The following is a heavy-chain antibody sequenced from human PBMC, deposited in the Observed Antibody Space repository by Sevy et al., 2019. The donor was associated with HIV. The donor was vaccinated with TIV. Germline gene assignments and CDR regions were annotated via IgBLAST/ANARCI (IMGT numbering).Heavy chain of an antibody. Sequence: GGSPRLSCAASGFTFSSYGMHWVRQAPGKGLEWVAVIWYDGSNKYYADSVKGRFTISRDNSKNTLYLQMNSLRAEDTAVYYCARDVEITIFGVVHNWFDPWGQGTLVTVSS. D-gene: IGHD3-3*01. CDR2: IWYDGSNK. J-gene: IGHJ5*02. CDR1: GFTFSSYG. V-gene: IGHV3-33*01. CDR3: ARDVEITIFGVVHNWFDP.